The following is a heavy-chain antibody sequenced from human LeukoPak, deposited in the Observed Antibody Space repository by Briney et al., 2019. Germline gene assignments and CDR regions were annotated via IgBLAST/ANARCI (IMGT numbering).Heavy chain of an antibody. J-gene: IGHJ4*02. CDR1: GFTFSSYA. D-gene: IGHD6-6*01. CDR2: ISGSGGST. Sequence: GGSLRLSCAASGFTFSSYAMSWVRQAPGKGLEWVSAISGSGGSTYYADSVKGRFTISRDNSKNTLYLQMNSLRAEDTAVYYCAKIVALSSSSTYYFDYWGQGTLVTVSS. CDR3: AKIVALSSSSTYYFDY. V-gene: IGHV3-23*01.